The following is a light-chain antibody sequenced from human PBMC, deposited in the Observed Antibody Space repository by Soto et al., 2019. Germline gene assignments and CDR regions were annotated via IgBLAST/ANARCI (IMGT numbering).Light chain of an antibody. Sequence: EIVLTQSPGTLSLSPGERATLSCRASHTISSSYLAWYQQKPGQAPRLLMYGISRRATGIPDRFSGSGSVTDFTLTITRLEPEDFGVYYCQQYVTSSPRTFGQGTKVEIK. CDR3: QQYVTSSPRT. CDR1: HTISSSY. CDR2: GIS. V-gene: IGKV3-20*01. J-gene: IGKJ1*01.